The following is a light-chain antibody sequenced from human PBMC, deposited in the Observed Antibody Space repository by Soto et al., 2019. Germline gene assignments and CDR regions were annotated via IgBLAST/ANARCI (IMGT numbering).Light chain of an antibody. Sequence: EVVMRQAPATLSVSPGERATLSCRASQSISNNLAWYRQKLGQAPRLLIYGASTTATGIPGRFSGSGSGTEFTHIISLLQSEDVAVYYCQQYNKWPLTFGGGTKVDIK. CDR1: QSISNN. J-gene: IGKJ4*01. CDR3: QQYNKWPLT. V-gene: IGKV3-15*01. CDR2: GAS.